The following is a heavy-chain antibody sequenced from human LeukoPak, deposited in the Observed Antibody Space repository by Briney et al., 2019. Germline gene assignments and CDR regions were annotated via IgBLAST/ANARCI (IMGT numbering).Heavy chain of an antibody. D-gene: IGHD3-22*01. CDR3: ARKNYYDTSGRFDC. J-gene: IGHJ4*02. CDR2: INPNSGDT. Sequence: ASVKVSCKASGYTFTGYYLHWVRQAPGQGLEWMGWINPNSGDTKYAQKFQGRVTMTRDTSNSTAYMEVRSDDTAVYYCARKNYYDTSGRFDCWGQGTLVTVSS. CDR1: GYTFTGYY. V-gene: IGHV1-2*02.